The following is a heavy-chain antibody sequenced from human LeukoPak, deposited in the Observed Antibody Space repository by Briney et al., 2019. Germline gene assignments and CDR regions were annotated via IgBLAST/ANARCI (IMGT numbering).Heavy chain of an antibody. V-gene: IGHV1-2*02. CDR2: INPTSGGT. CDR3: ARDERFIVVVPAAIHGGFDY. D-gene: IGHD2-2*01. CDR1: GYTFTGYY. Sequence: GASVKVSCKASGYTFTGYYMHWVRQAPGQGLEWMGWINPTSGGTNYAQKFQGRVTMTRDTSISTAYMELSRLRSDDTAVYYCARDERFIVVVPAAIHGGFDYWGQGTLVTVSS. J-gene: IGHJ4*02.